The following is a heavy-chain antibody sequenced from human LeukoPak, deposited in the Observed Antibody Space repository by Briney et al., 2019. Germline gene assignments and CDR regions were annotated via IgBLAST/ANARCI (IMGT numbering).Heavy chain of an antibody. CDR2: FDPEDGET. CDR3: ATVTGTTFDFDY. J-gene: IGHJ4*02. CDR1: GYTLTELS. V-gene: IGHV1-24*01. D-gene: IGHD1-7*01. Sequence: ASVKVSCKVSGYTLTELSMHWVRQAPGKGLEWMGGFDPEDGETIYAQKFQGRVTMTEDTSTDTAYMELSSLRSEDRAVYYCATVTGTTFDFDYWGQGTLVTVSS.